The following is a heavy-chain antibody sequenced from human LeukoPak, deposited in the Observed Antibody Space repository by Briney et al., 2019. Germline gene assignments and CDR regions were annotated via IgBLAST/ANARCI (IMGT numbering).Heavy chain of an antibody. D-gene: IGHD6-13*01. Sequence: ASVKVSCKVSGYTLTELSMHWVRQAPGKGLERMGGFDPEDGETIYAQKFQGRVTMTEDTSTDTAYMELSSLRSEDTAVYYCATDRGASRWGAFDIWGQGTMVTVSS. V-gene: IGHV1-24*01. CDR3: ATDRGASRWGAFDI. CDR1: GYTLTELS. J-gene: IGHJ3*02. CDR2: FDPEDGET.